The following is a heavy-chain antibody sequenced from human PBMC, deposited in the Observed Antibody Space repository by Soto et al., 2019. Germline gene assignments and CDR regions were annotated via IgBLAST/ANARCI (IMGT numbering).Heavy chain of an antibody. D-gene: IGHD2-15*01. CDR1: GGTFSTYA. CDR3: ARSQGGSSSLDIYYYYYYGMDV. CDR2: VIPIFGKP. Sequence: QVQLVQSGAEVKKPGSSVKVSCKAPGGTFSTYAISWVQQPPGQGLEWRGGVIPIFGKPKYAQKFQGRVTITADESTSTGYMELRSLRSEDTAVYYCARSQGGSSSLDIYYYYYYGMDVWGQGTTVTVSS. V-gene: IGHV1-69*01. J-gene: IGHJ6*02.